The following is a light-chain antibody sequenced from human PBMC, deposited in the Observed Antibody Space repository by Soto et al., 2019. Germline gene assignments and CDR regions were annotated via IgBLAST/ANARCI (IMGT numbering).Light chain of an antibody. V-gene: IGLV2-14*01. CDR2: DVS. Sequence: QSALTQPACVSGSPGQSITISCTGTSSDVGGYNSVSWYQQHPGKAPKLMIYDVSNRPSGVSNRFSGSKSGNTASLTISGLQPEYEADYYCSSYTSSIPPYVFGTGTKLTVL. CDR1: SSDVGGYNS. CDR3: SSYTSSIPPYV. J-gene: IGLJ1*01.